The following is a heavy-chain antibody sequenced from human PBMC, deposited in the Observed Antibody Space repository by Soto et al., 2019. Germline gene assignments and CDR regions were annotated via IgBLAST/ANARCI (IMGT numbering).Heavy chain of an antibody. J-gene: IGHJ4*02. Sequence: GGSLRLSCAASGFTVSSNYMSWVRQAPGKGLEWVSVIYSGGSTYYADSVKGRFTISRDNSKNTLYLQMNSLRAEETAVYYCARQLSAGPFDYWGQGTLVTVSS. CDR2: IYSGGST. CDR3: ARQLSAGPFDY. D-gene: IGHD6-13*01. V-gene: IGHV3-66*04. CDR1: GFTVSSNY.